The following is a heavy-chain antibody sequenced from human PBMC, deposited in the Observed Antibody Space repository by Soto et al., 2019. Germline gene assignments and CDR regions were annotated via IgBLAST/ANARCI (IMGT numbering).Heavy chain of an antibody. CDR2: IYYSGST. Sequence: SETLSLTCTVSGGSISSSSYYWGWIRQPPGKGLEWIGSIYYSGSTYYNPSLKSRVTISVDTSKNQFSLKLSSVTAADTAVHYCAHGGVLLWFGESLEYFQHWGQGTLVTVSS. CDR3: AHGGVLLWFGESLEYFQH. V-gene: IGHV4-39*01. D-gene: IGHD3-10*01. J-gene: IGHJ1*01. CDR1: GGSISSSSYY.